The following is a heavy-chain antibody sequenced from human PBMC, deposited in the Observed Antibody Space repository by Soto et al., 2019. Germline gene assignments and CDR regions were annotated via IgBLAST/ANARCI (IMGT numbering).Heavy chain of an antibody. J-gene: IGHJ6*02. CDR1: GFTFSSYG. D-gene: IGHD3-22*01. Sequence: GGSLRLSCAASGFTFSSYGMHWVRQAPGKGLEWVAVISYDGSNKYYADSVKGRFTISRDNSKNTLYLQMNSLRAEDTAVYYCAKGDSSGYYSYYYYYGMDVWGQGTTVTVSS. CDR2: ISYDGSNK. V-gene: IGHV3-30*18. CDR3: AKGDSSGYYSYYYYYGMDV.